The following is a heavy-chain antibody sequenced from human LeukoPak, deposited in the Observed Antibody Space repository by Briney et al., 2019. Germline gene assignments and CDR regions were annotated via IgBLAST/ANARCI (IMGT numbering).Heavy chain of an antibody. V-gene: IGHV1-69*05. J-gene: IGHJ5*02. D-gene: IGHD3-9*01. CDR1: GGTFSSYA. Sequence: GASVKVSCKASGGTFSSYAISWVRQAPGQGLEWMGGIIPIFGTANYAQKFQGRVTMTRNTSIRTAYMELSSLRSEDTAVYYCARVLRYFDWLFPWGQGTLVTVSS. CDR3: ARVLRYFDWLFP. CDR2: IIPIFGTA.